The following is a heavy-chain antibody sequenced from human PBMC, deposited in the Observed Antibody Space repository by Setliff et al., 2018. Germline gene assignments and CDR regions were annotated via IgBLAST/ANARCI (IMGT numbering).Heavy chain of an antibody. CDR2: IFQSGIT. V-gene: IGHV4-38-2*01. D-gene: IGHD5-12*01. CDR1: GFSITNGYY. J-gene: IGHJ4*02. CDR3: ARLGGLLVATMPFDY. Sequence: SETLSLTCAVSGFSITNGYYWGWIRQSPGRGLEWIANIFQSGITFYNPSLKSRVTVSLDTSTNQFSLKLRSVTAADTAVYYCARLGGLLVATMPFDYWGQGIPVTVSS.